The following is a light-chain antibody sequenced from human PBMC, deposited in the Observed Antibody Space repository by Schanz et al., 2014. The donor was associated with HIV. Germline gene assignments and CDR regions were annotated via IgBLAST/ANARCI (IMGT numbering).Light chain of an antibody. CDR3: QTWDTGIRV. Sequence: QLVLTQSPSASASLGASVKLTCTLDSGHRTYAIAWHQQQPEKGPRHLMNLNSDGSHNKGDGIPDRFSGTSSGAERYLTISRPQSEDEADYYCQTWDTGIRVFGGGTKLTVL. CDR1: SGHRTYA. J-gene: IGLJ3*02. CDR2: LNSDGSH. V-gene: IGLV4-69*01.